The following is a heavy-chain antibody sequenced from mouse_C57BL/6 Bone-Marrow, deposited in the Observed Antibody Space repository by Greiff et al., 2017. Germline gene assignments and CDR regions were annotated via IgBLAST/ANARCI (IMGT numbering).Heavy chain of an antibody. D-gene: IGHD2-3*01. V-gene: IGHV5S21*01. Sequence: EVKLVESGEGLVKPGGSLKLSCAASGFTFSSYAMSWVRQTPEKRLEWVAYISSGGDYIYYADTVKGRFTISRDNARNTLYLQMSSLKSEDTAMYYCTRGGYDGYSYYAMDYWGQVTSVTVSS. CDR3: TRGGYDGYSYYAMDY. CDR2: ISSGGDYI. J-gene: IGHJ4*01. CDR1: GFTFSSYA.